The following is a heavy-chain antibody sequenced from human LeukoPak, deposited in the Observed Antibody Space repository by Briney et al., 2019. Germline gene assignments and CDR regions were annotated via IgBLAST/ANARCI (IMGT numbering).Heavy chain of an antibody. CDR2: ISGSGDAT. V-gene: IGHV3-23*01. Sequence: GGSLRLSCAASGFTYGSYAMSWVRQAPGKGLEWVSLISGSGDATKTADSVKGRFTISRDNSKNTLYLQMNSLRAEDTAVYYCAKDLSRVTIFGVVIIPGWFDPWGQGTLVTVSS. D-gene: IGHD3-3*01. CDR1: GFTYGSYA. J-gene: IGHJ5*02. CDR3: AKDLSRVTIFGVVIIPGWFDP.